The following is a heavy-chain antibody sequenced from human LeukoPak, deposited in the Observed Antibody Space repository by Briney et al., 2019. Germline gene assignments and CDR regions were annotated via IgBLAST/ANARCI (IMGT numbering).Heavy chain of an antibody. CDR3: TRGGQSVYDIDY. CDR2: IYYSGST. D-gene: IGHD5/OR15-5a*01. V-gene: IGHV4-31*03. CDR1: GGSISSGGYY. J-gene: IGHJ4*02. Sequence: SQTLSLTCTVSGGSISSGGYYWSWIRQHPGKGLEWIGYIYYSGSTYYNPSLKSRVTISVDTSKNQFSLKLSSVTAADTAVYYCTRGGQSVYDIDYWGQGTLVTVSS.